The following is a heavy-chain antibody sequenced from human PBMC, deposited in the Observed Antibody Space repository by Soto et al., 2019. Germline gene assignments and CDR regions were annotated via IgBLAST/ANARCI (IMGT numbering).Heavy chain of an antibody. CDR2: IYHAGSV. D-gene: IGHD3-22*01. CDR1: GYSIASGYY. Sequence: SETLSLTCAVSGYSIASGYYWAWIRQSPGKGLEWIGSIYHAGSVYYNASLNSRVAVSLDTSNNPVSLILNSVTAADTAVYYCARVGPWVPYYYDSSPYTFENWFDPWGQGTLVTVSS. CDR3: ARVGPWVPYYYDSSPYTFENWFDP. J-gene: IGHJ5*02. V-gene: IGHV4-38-2*01.